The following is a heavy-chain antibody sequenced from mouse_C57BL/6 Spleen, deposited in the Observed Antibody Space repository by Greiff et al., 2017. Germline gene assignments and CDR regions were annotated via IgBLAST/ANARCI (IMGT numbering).Heavy chain of an antibody. CDR2: INPSSGYT. CDR1: GYTFTSYT. Sequence: QVQLQQSGAELARPGASVKMSCKASGYTFTSYTMHWVKQRPGQGLEWIGYINPSSGYTTYNQKFKDKATLTADKSSSTAYMQLSSLTSEDSAVYYCARYYDYDGYFDVWGTGTTVTVSS. CDR3: ARYYDYDGYFDV. J-gene: IGHJ1*03. D-gene: IGHD2-4*01. V-gene: IGHV1-4*01.